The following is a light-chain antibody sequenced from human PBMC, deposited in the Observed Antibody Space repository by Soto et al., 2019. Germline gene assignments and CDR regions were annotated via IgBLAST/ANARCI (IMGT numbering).Light chain of an antibody. CDR3: QHYGSSWT. CDR1: QNVDSNY. V-gene: IGKV3-20*01. CDR2: GTS. Sequence: EIVLTQSPGTLSLSPGERATLSCRASQNVDSNYLAWYQQKPGQAPRIIIFGTSSRATGIPDRFSGSGSGTDFTLTISRLEPEDFAVYYCQHYGSSWTFGQGTKVDIK. J-gene: IGKJ1*01.